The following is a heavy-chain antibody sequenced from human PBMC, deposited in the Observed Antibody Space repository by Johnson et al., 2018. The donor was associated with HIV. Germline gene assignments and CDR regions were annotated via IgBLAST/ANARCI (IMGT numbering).Heavy chain of an antibody. D-gene: IGHD3-22*01. CDR1: GFTFSRYA. CDR2: ISGSGSST. Sequence: VQLVESGGGLVQPGGSLRLSCAASGFTFSRYAMAWVRQAPGKGLEWVSTISGSGSSTHYADSVKGRFTISSDNSRNTMYLQMNSLRAEDTAVYYCAKERGYDSSGYNRWYVPDAFDIWGQGTMVTVSS. CDR3: AKERGYDSSGYNRWYVPDAFDI. J-gene: IGHJ3*02. V-gene: IGHV3-23*04.